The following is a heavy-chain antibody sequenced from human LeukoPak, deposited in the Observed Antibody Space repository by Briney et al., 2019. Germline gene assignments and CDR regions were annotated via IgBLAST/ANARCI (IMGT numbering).Heavy chain of an antibody. J-gene: IGHJ4*02. CDR1: GYSISSGYY. CDR2: IFHSGST. CDR3: ARVRGLYCFDY. D-gene: IGHD2-15*01. Sequence: PSETLSLTCAVSGYSISSGYYWGWIRQPPGKGLEWIGSIFHSGSTYYNPSLKSRVTISVDTSKNQFSLKLSSVTAADTAVYYCARVRGLYCFDYWGQGTLVIVSS. V-gene: IGHV4-38-2*01.